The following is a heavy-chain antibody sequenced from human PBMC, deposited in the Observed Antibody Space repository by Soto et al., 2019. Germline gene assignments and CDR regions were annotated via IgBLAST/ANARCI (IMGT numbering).Heavy chain of an antibody. CDR1: GFTFSLFT. CDR3: ARGNLDV. CDR2: VSTDVNNK. D-gene: IGHD1-7*01. J-gene: IGHJ6*02. Sequence: QVQLRESGGGVVQPGRSLRLSCAASGFTFSLFTLHWVRQPPGKGLDWVAVVSTDVNNKFYASSVKGRFTISRDNSKNTMYLQRNNLSPEDTAVYYCARGNLDVWGQGTTVTVSS. V-gene: IGHV3-30-3*01.